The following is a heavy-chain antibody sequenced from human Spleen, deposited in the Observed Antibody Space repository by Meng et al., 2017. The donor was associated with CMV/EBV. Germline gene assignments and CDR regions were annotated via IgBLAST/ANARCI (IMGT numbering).Heavy chain of an antibody. CDR1: GGSISSGGYY. CDR2: IYYSGST. D-gene: IGHD5-18*01. CDR3: ARVEVTHNWFDP. Sequence: TVAGGSISSGGYYWRWIRQHPGKGLEWIGYIYYSGSTYYNPSLKSRVTISVETSKNQFSLKLSSVTAADTAVYYCARVEVTHNWFDPWGQGTLVTVSS. V-gene: IGHV4-31*03. J-gene: IGHJ5*02.